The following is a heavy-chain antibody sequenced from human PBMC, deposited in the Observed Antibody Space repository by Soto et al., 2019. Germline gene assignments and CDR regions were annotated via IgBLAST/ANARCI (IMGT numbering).Heavy chain of an antibody. J-gene: IGHJ6*02. D-gene: IGHD1-26*01. CDR1: GGTFSSYA. V-gene: IGHV1-69*01. CDR3: ASPESSGGYYYGMDV. Sequence: QVQLVQSGAEVKKPGSSVKVSCKASGGTFSSYAISWVRQAPGQGLEWMGGIIPIFGTANYAQKLQGRVTITADESTSTAYMELSSLRSDDTAVYYCASPESSGGYYYGMDVWGQGTTVTVSS. CDR2: IIPIFGTA.